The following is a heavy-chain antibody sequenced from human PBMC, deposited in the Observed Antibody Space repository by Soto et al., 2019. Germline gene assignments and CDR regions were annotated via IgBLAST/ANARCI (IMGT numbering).Heavy chain of an antibody. J-gene: IGHJ5*02. D-gene: IGHD1-1*01. CDR1: GYTFTNYG. V-gene: IGHV1-18*01. Sequence: QVQLVQSGAEVKKPGASVNVSCKASGYTFTNYGISWVRQAPGQGLEWMAWISAYSGDTNYAQSVQGRVTVTTDTSTSTAYMQLRSLRSDDTAVYDCARSGAQPRGPVWFDPWGQGTLVTVSS. CDR2: ISAYSGDT. CDR3: ARSGAQPRGPVWFDP.